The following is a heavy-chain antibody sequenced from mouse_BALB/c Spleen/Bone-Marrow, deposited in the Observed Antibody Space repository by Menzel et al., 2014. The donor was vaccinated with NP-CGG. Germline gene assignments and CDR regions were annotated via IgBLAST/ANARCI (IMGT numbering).Heavy chain of an antibody. V-gene: IGHV1-69*02. CDR3: ARSGGNYVAWFVY. CDR2: IDPSDSET. J-gene: IGHJ3*01. Sequence: QVQLQQPGAEVVKPGAPVKPSCKASGYTFTRYWMHWVRQRPGRGLEWIGKIDPSDSETHYNHEFKDKATLTVDKSSSTAYIQLSSLTSEDSAVYFCARSGGNYVAWFVYWGQGTLVTVS. D-gene: IGHD2-1*01. CDR1: GYTFTRYW.